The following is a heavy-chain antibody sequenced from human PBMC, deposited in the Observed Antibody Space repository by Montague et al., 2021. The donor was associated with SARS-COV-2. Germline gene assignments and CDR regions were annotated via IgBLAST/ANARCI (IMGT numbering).Heavy chain of an antibody. V-gene: IGHV6-1*01. D-gene: IGHD6-13*01. Sequence: CAISGDSVSSHSATWNWIRQSPSRGLEWLGRTYYRSMWKSDYARSVKSRIAINPDTSKNQFSLQLSSVTPEDTALYYCASGIEAAGSYDYWGQGTLVTVSS. CDR3: ASGIEAAGSYDY. J-gene: IGHJ4*02. CDR1: GDSVSSHSAT. CDR2: TYYRSMWKS.